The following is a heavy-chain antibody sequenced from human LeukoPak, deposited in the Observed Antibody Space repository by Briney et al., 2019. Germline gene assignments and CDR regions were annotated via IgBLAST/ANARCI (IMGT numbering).Heavy chain of an antibody. Sequence: GRSLRLSCAASGFTFSGSAMHWVRQAPGKGLEWVALISYGGRNQYYADSVRGRFTISRDTSKNTLFLQMDGLGLEDTAVYYCAKDGTASGGAHWELPWRMMGSWGHGTQITVSS. CDR3: AKDGTASGGAHWELPWRMMGS. CDR1: GFTFSGSA. V-gene: IGHV3-30*04. D-gene: IGHD1-26*01. CDR2: ISYGGRNQ. J-gene: IGHJ5*01.